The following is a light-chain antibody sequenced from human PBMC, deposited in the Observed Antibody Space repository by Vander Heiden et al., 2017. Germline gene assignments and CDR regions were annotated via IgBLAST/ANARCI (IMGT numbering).Light chain of an antibody. J-gene: IGKJ2*01. CDR1: QDISNY. V-gene: IGKV1-16*01. CDR3: QQYKSYPHT. CDR2: SAS. Sequence: DIQMTQSPLSVSASVGDRVTITCRASQDISNYLAWFQQQPGKAPKSLIYSASSLQSEVPSRFSGRGSGTYFTLTISSLQPEDFAAYYCQQYKSYPHTFGRGTTVDLK.